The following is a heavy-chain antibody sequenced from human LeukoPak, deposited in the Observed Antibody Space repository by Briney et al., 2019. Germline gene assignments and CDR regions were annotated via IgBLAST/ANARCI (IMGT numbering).Heavy chain of an antibody. CDR1: GFTFSSYS. V-gene: IGHV4-59*12. CDR3: AKNPHHDDDADEGFDY. D-gene: IGHD3-16*01. CDR2: ISYTGNT. Sequence: GSLRLSCAASGFTFSSYSMNWIRQPPGKGLEWIGQISYTGNTYYNPSLKSRVIISVDTSKNQFSLNLSSVTAADTAIYYCAKNPHHDDDADEGFDYWGQGTLVTVSS. J-gene: IGHJ4*02.